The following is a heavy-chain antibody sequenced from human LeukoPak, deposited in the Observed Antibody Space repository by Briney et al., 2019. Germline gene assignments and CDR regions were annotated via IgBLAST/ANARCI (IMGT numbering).Heavy chain of an antibody. V-gene: IGHV6-1*01. CDR1: GDSVSSNSAA. D-gene: IGHD3-9*01. CDR2: TYYRSKWYN. J-gene: IGHJ4*02. Sequence: SQTLSLTCAISGDSVSSNSAAWNWIRQSPSRGLEWLGRTYYRSKWYNDYAVSVKSRITINPDTSKNQFSLQLNSVTPEDTAVYYCARESEGLLRYFDWFPDSGMDYWGQGTLVTVSS. CDR3: ARESEGLLRYFDWFPDSGMDY.